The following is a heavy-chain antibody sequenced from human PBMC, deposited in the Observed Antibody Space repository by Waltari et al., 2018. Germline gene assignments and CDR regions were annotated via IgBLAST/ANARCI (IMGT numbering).Heavy chain of an antibody. CDR3: AKGGELPRKRAFDI. J-gene: IGHJ3*02. V-gene: IGHV3-23*03. D-gene: IGHD1-7*01. CDR2: IYSGCST. Sequence: VQLLESGGGLVQPGGSLRLSCAASGFTFSSYAMSWVRQAPGKGLEWVSVIYSGCSTYYADSVKGRFTISRDNSKNTLDLQMNSLRAEDTAVYYCAKGGELPRKRAFDIWGQGTMVTVSS. CDR1: GFTFSSYA.